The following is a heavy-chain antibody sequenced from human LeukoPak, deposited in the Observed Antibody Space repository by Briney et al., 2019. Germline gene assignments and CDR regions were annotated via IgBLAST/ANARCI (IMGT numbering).Heavy chain of an antibody. CDR3: ARELRQYNWNDRGYNRFDP. Sequence: GASVKVSCKASGGTFSSYAISWVRQAPGQGLEWMGGIIPIFGTANYARKFQGRVTITADKSTSTAYMELSSLRSEDTAVYYCARELRQYNWNDRGYNRFDPWGQGTLVTVSS. CDR1: GGTFSSYA. J-gene: IGHJ5*02. V-gene: IGHV1-69*06. CDR2: IIPIFGTA. D-gene: IGHD1-1*01.